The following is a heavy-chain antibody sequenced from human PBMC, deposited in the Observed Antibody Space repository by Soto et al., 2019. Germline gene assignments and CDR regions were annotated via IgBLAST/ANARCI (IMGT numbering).Heavy chain of an antibody. Sequence: GGSLRLSCAASGFTFSSYAMHWVRQAPGKGLEWVAVISYDGSNKYYADSVKGRFTTSRDNSKNTLYLQMNSLRAEDTAVYYCATLEGIVVVPAAVFDYWGQGTLVTVS. CDR3: ATLEGIVVVPAAVFDY. CDR1: GFTFSSYA. J-gene: IGHJ4*02. V-gene: IGHV3-30-3*01. D-gene: IGHD2-2*01. CDR2: ISYDGSNK.